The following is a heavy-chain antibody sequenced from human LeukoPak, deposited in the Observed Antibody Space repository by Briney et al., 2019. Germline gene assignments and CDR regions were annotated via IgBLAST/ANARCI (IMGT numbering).Heavy chain of an antibody. D-gene: IGHD5-18*01. J-gene: IGHJ4*02. V-gene: IGHV3-23*01. CDR1: GFTFSTYA. Sequence: GGSLRLSCAASGFTFSTYAMSWVRQAPGKGLEWVSAISGSGGSTNYADSVKGRFTISRDNAKNSLYLQMNSLRAEDTAVYYCARDKPPHGYDYWGQGTLVTVSS. CDR3: ARDKPPHGYDY. CDR2: ISGSGGST.